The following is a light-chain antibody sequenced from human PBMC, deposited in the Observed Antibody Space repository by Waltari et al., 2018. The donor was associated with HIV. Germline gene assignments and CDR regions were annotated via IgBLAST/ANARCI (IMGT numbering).Light chain of an antibody. V-gene: IGLV3-21*02. Sequence: SYVLTQPPSVSVAPKETATVACIGNNIGTKDVQWYRQKSGQAPEVVIHDDRGRPPGIPGRFSGSNSGDLATLTIASVEAADEGVYFCQVWDATNDWVFGGGTKVTVL. CDR1: NIGTKD. J-gene: IGLJ3*02. CDR3: QVWDATNDWV. CDR2: DDR.